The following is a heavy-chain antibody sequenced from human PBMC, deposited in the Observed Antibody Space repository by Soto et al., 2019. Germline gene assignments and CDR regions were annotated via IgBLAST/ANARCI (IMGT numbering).Heavy chain of an antibody. CDR3: ARDVYCSGGSCHPYFDY. CDR1: GFTFSSYS. V-gene: IGHV3-21*01. Sequence: EVQLVESGGGLVKPGGSLRLSCAASGFTFSSYSMNWVRQAPGKGLEWVSSISSSSSYIYYADSVKGRFTISRDNAKISLYLQMNSLRAEDTAVYYCARDVYCSGGSCHPYFDYWGQGTLVTVSS. CDR2: ISSSSSYI. D-gene: IGHD2-15*01. J-gene: IGHJ4*02.